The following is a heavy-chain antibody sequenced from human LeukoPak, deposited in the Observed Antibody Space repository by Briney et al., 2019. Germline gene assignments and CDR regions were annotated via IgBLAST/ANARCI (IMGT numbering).Heavy chain of an antibody. D-gene: IGHD3-3*01. CDR2: ISSSSSYI. J-gene: IGHJ4*02. CDR1: GFTFSSYS. V-gene: IGHV3-21*01. Sequence: GGSLRLSCAASGFTFSSYSMNWVRQAPGKGLEWVSSISSSSSYIYYADSVKGRFTISRDNAKNSLYLQMNSLRAEDTAVYYCARVVLARDVWSGYYTVFDYWRRGTLVSVSS. CDR3: ARVVLARDVWSGYYTVFDY.